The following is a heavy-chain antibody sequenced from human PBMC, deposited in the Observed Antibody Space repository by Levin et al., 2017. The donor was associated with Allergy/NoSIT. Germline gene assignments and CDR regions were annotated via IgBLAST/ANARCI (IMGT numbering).Heavy chain of an antibody. CDR1: DSPSVAMA. Sequence: GGSLNSPVQPLDSPSVAMACTGSARLQARGWSGWQLYHLMEEKKFYADSVKGRFTISRDNSKNTLDLQMNSLRAEDTAVYYCAKDVYGSGWYPLGNDAFEMWGQGTKVSVSS. CDR3: AKDVYGSGWYPLGNDAFEM. D-gene: IGHD6-19*01. J-gene: IGHJ3*02. V-gene: IGHV3-30*18. CDR2: YHLMEEK.